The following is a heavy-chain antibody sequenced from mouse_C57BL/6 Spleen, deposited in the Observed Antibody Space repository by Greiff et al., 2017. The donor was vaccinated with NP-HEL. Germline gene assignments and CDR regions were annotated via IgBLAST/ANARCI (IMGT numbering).Heavy chain of an antibody. Sequence: VQLQQSGPELVKPGASVKIPCKASGYTFTDYNMDWVKQSHGKSLEWIGDINPNNGGTIYNQKFKGKATLTVDKSSSTAYMELRSLTSEDTAVYYCARWGYYGSSYPRYFDVWGTGTTVTVSS. CDR1: GYTFTDYN. CDR3: ARWGYYGSSYPRYFDV. CDR2: INPNNGGT. V-gene: IGHV1-18*01. D-gene: IGHD1-1*01. J-gene: IGHJ1*03.